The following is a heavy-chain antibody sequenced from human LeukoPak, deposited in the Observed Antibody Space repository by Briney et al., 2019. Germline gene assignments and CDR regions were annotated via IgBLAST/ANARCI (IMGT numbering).Heavy chain of an antibody. CDR3: ARVPQGKDWYFDL. D-gene: IGHD3-10*01. J-gene: IGHJ2*01. Sequence: QPGGSLRLSCAASGFTFSSYAMSWVRQAPEKGLEWVSTISGSGGGTYYADSVKGRFTISRDDSKNTLYLQMKSLRAEDTAVYYCARVPQGKDWYFDLWGRGTLVTVSS. CDR1: GFTFSSYA. V-gene: IGHV3-23*01. CDR2: ISGSGGGT.